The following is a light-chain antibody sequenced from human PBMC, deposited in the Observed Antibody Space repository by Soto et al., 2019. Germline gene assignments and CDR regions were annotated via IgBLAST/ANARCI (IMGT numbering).Light chain of an antibody. CDR2: GAS. V-gene: IGKV3-15*01. CDR1: QSVSSY. CDR3: QQYKQWPVG. Sequence: EIVMTQSPATLSLSQGERVTLSCRASQSVSSYLAWYQQKPGQAPRLLIYGASTRATGIPARFSGSGSGSEFTLTISSLQSEDFGLYYCQQYKQWPVGFGGGTKVEIK. J-gene: IGKJ4*01.